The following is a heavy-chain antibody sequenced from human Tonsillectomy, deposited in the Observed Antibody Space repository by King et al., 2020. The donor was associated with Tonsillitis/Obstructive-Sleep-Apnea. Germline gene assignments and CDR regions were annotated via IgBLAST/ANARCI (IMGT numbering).Heavy chain of an antibody. Sequence: GQLVQSGAEVKKPGASVTVSCKASGYAFTSYGITWVRQAPGQGLEWMGWISAYDGHTNYAQKLQGRVTMTTDTSTSTAYMELRSLRSDDTAVYYCARVGYPPRGWFDPWGQGTLVTVSS. CDR1: GYAFTSYG. J-gene: IGHJ5*02. CDR2: ISAYDGHT. CDR3: ARVGYPPRGWFDP. V-gene: IGHV1-18*01. D-gene: IGHD6-13*01.